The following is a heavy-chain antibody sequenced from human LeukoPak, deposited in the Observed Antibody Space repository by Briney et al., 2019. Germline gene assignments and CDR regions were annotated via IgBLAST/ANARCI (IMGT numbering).Heavy chain of an antibody. CDR1: GYTFTGYY. CDR2: INPNSGGT. CDR3: ARDPRYSGYGYYYYGMDV. V-gene: IGHV1-2*02. Sequence: ASVKVSCKASGYTFTGYYMHWVRQAPGQGLEWMGWINPNSGGTNYAQKFQGRVTMTTDTSTSTAYMELRSLRSDDTAVYYCARDPRYSGYGYYYYGMDVWGQGTTVTVSS. J-gene: IGHJ6*02. D-gene: IGHD5-12*01.